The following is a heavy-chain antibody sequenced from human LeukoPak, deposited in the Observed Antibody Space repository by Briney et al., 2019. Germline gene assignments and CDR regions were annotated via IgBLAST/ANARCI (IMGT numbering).Heavy chain of an antibody. CDR1: GFTFSSYS. Sequence: PGRSLRLSCAASGFTFSSYSMNWVRQAPGKGLEWVSSISSSSSYIYYADSVKGRFTISRDNAKNSLYLQMNSLRAEDTAVYYCAREYYYGSGSYYNEPSHYYYYGMDVWGKGTTVTVSS. V-gene: IGHV3-21*01. CDR3: AREYYYGSGSYYNEPSHYYYYGMDV. J-gene: IGHJ6*04. CDR2: ISSSSSYI. D-gene: IGHD3-10*01.